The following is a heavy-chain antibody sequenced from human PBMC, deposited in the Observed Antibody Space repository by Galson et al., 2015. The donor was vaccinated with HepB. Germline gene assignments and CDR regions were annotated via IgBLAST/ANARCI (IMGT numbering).Heavy chain of an antibody. V-gene: IGHV3-23*01. Sequence: SLRLSCAASGFTFSYYAMAWVRQAPGKGLEWISAITPSGDNTYSADSMKGRFFISRDNSQNTLFLQMNSLRADDTAIYFCAKVFPEYTSGWYRQALYYFDSWGQGTLVAVSS. J-gene: IGHJ4*02. D-gene: IGHD6-19*01. CDR2: ITPSGDNT. CDR3: AKVFPEYTSGWYRQALYYFDS. CDR1: GFTFSYYA.